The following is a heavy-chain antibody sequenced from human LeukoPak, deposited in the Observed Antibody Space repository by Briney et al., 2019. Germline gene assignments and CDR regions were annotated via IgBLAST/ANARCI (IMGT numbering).Heavy chain of an antibody. CDR1: GFSFNNHG. V-gene: IGHV3-21*06. Sequence: SGGSLRLSCAASGFSFNNHGMNWVRQAPGKGLEWVSSISSGTTYVYYPDSLRGRFTISRDNAKNSLYLQMNSLRAEDTAVYYCARSRGWYSLDYWGQGTLVTVSS. CDR2: ISSGTTYV. CDR3: ARSRGWYSLDY. D-gene: IGHD6-19*01. J-gene: IGHJ4*02.